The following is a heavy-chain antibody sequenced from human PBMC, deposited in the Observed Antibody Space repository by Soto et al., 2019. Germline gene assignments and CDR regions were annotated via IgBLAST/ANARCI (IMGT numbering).Heavy chain of an antibody. Sequence: GGSLRLSCAASGFTFSSYGMHWVRQAPGKGLEWVAVISYDGSNKYYADSVKGRFTISRDNSKNTLYLQMNSLRAEDTAVYYCAKDRDDILTGPFDYWGQGTLVTVSS. CDR2: ISYDGSNK. J-gene: IGHJ4*02. D-gene: IGHD3-9*01. V-gene: IGHV3-30*18. CDR3: AKDRDDILTGPFDY. CDR1: GFTFSSYG.